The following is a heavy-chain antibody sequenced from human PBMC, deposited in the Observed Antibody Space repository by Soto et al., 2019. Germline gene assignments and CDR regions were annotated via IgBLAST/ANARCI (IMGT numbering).Heavy chain of an antibody. Sequence: QVQLVESGGGVVQPGTFLRVSCVGSGFTFRSYVIHWVRQAPGKGLEWVALTSYDGSDKYYGDSVRGRFTISRDNSRNTVDLQMDNLRLEDTALYYCARWGTTGGLDVWGQGTLVSV. CDR2: TSYDGSDK. CDR1: GFTFRSYV. V-gene: IGHV3-30*19. CDR3: ARWGTTGGLDV. J-gene: IGHJ1*01. D-gene: IGHD3-16*01.